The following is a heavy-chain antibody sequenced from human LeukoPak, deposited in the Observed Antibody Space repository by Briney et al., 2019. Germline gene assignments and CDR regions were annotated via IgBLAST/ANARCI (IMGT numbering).Heavy chain of an antibody. CDR2: IYSGTNT. CDR3: ARKWNGAFDI. J-gene: IGHJ3*02. Sequence: AASGFAVSSNYMSWVRQAPGKGLEWGSVIYSGTNTYYADSVKGRFTISRDNSKNTVFLQMNSLRDEDTAVYYCARKWNGAFDIWGQGTMVTVYS. V-gene: IGHV3-66*01. CDR1: GFAVSSNY. D-gene: IGHD1-1*01.